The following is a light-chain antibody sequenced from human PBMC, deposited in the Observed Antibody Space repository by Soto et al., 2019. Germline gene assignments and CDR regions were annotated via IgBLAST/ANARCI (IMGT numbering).Light chain of an antibody. CDR1: QSVSSW. CDR2: DAS. CDR3: QQYKNDPYT. J-gene: IGKJ2*01. Sequence: DIQMTQSPSTLSASVGDRVTITCRASQSVSSWLAWYQQKPGKAPKLVIYDASSSESGVPSRFSGSGSGTDFTLSSSSLQPDDVETYYCQQYKNDPYTFGQGTKLEIK. V-gene: IGKV1-5*01.